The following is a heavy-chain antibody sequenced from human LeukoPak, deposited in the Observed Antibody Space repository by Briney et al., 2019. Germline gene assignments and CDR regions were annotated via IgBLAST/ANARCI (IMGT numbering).Heavy chain of an antibody. CDR3: ARDHSTDSYPILNDAFDI. J-gene: IGHJ3*02. V-gene: IGHV1-46*01. CDR2: INPSGGST. CDR1: GYTFTSYY. D-gene: IGHD1-14*01. Sequence: GASVKVSCKASGYTFTSYYMHWVRQAPGQGLEWMGIINPSGGSTSYAQKFQGGVTMTRDTSTSTVYMELSSLRSEDTAVYYCARDHSTDSYPILNDAFDIWGQGTMVTVSS.